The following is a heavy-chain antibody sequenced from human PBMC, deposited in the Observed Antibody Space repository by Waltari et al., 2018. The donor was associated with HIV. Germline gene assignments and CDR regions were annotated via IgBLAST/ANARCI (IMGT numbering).Heavy chain of an antibody. V-gene: IGHV4-34*01. CDR1: GGSFSGSY. Sequence: QVHLQQCGAGLLKPSETLPLTCAIYGGSFSGSYCSWIRQAPEKGLEWIGEISHSGSTNYNPSLKSRVTMSLDTSKNQFSLKLSSVTAADTAVYYCARKDDYYDDNRYTLLFDSWGQGTLVTVSP. J-gene: IGHJ4*02. CDR2: ISHSGST. CDR3: ARKDDYYDDNRYTLLFDS. D-gene: IGHD3-16*01.